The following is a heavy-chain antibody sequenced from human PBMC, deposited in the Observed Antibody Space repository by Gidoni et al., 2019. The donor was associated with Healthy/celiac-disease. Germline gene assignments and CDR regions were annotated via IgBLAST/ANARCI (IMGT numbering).Heavy chain of an antibody. J-gene: IGHJ2*01. CDR2: ISWNSGSI. Sequence: EVQLVESGGGLVQPGRSLRLSCAASGFTFDAYAMHWVRQAPGKGLEWVSGISWNSGSIGYADSVKGRFTISRDNAKNSLYLQMNSLRAEDTALYYCAKDIFREHAYFDLWGRGTLVTVSS. CDR3: AKDIFREHAYFDL. D-gene: IGHD3-3*01. V-gene: IGHV3-9*01. CDR1: GFTFDAYA.